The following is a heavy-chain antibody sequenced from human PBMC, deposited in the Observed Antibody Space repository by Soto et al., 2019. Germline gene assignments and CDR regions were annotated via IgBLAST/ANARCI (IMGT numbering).Heavy chain of an antibody. CDR1: GYTFTGYY. Sequence: WASVKVSCKASGYTFTGYYMHWVRQAPGQGLEWMGWINPNSGGTNYAQKFQGWVTMTRDTSISTAYMELSRLRSDDTAVYYCARGALRRLYGMDVWGQGTTVTVSS. CDR2: INPNSGGT. D-gene: IGHD4-17*01. V-gene: IGHV1-2*04. CDR3: ARGALRRLYGMDV. J-gene: IGHJ6*02.